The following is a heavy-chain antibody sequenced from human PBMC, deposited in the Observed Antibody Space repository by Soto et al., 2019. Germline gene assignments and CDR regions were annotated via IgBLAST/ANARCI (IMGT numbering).Heavy chain of an antibody. Sequence: EVQLLDSGGGLVQPGGSLRLSCAASGFIFSNHWMSWVRQAPGKGLEWVANVNRDGNEKKYVDSVKGRFTISRDNAENSLSLRMSSLRAEDTAVYYCARGSGVVIAGLSYYYRDVWGKGTTVTVSS. CDR1: GFIFSNHW. CDR2: VNRDGNEK. J-gene: IGHJ6*03. D-gene: IGHD6-13*01. V-gene: IGHV3-7*01. CDR3: ARGSGVVIAGLSYYYRDV.